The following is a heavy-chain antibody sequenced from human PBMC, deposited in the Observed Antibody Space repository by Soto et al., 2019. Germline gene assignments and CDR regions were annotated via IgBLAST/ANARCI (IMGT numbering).Heavy chain of an antibody. CDR3: ARYGSGTYYNGIFDY. Sequence: SETLSLTCTVSGGSISYYYWSWIRQPPGKELEWIGSIYYSGSTNYNPSLKSRVTISVDTSKNQFSLKLSSVTAADTAVYYCARYGSGTYYNGIFDYWGQGALVTVSS. CDR1: GGSISYYY. CDR2: IYYSGST. V-gene: IGHV4-59*08. J-gene: IGHJ4*02. D-gene: IGHD3-10*01.